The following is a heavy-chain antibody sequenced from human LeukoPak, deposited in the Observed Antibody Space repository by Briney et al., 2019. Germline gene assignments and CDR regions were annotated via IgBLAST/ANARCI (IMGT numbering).Heavy chain of an antibody. D-gene: IGHD3-10*02. CDR3: AKEATRFGDCDY. CDR1: GFTVSSNA. Sequence: GGSLRLSCAASGFTVSSNAMSWVRQAPGKGLEWVSAISGSGGSTYYADSVKGRFTISRNNSKNTLYLQINSLRAEDTAVYYCAKEATRFGDCDYWGQGTLVTVSS. J-gene: IGHJ4*02. CDR2: ISGSGGST. V-gene: IGHV3-23*01.